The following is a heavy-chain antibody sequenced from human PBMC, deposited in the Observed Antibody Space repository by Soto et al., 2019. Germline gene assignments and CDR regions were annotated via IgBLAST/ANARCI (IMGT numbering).Heavy chain of an antibody. CDR2: ISGSGGST. CDR1: GFTFSSYA. Sequence: EVQLLESGGGLVQPGGSLRLSCAASGFTFSSYAMSWVRQAPGKGLEWVSAISGSGGSTYYADSVKGRFTISRDNAKNSLYLQMNSLRAEDTAVYYCARVDDVVVPAALTWNYYYYYGMDVWGQGTTVTVSS. V-gene: IGHV3-23*01. D-gene: IGHD2-2*01. J-gene: IGHJ6*02. CDR3: ARVDDVVVPAALTWNYYYYYGMDV.